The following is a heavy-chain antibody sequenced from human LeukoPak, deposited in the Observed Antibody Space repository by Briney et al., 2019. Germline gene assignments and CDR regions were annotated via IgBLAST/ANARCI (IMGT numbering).Heavy chain of an antibody. V-gene: IGHV3-15*01. CDR2: IKSKTDGGTT. Sequence: GGSLRLSCAASGFTFSNAWMSWVRQAPGKGLEWVGRIKSKTDGGTTDYAAPVKGRFTISRDDSKNTLYLQMNSLKTEDTAVYHCTTDQLPSNYYYYYGMDVWGQGTTVTVSS. CDR1: GFTFSNAW. D-gene: IGHD2-2*01. J-gene: IGHJ6*02. CDR3: TTDQLPSNYYYYYGMDV.